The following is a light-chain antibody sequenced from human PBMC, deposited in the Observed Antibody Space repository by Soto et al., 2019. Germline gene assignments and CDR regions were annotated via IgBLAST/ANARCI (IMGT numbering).Light chain of an antibody. CDR3: QQYNTWPRT. Sequence: EIVMTQSPATLSVSPGERATLSCRASQRINNNLAWYHQKPGQAPRLIIYGAFDMATNISARFSGSVSGTEFTLTLSSLQSEDFAIYYCQQYNTWPRTFGQGTRVDI. J-gene: IGKJ1*01. V-gene: IGKV3-15*01. CDR1: QRINNN. CDR2: GAF.